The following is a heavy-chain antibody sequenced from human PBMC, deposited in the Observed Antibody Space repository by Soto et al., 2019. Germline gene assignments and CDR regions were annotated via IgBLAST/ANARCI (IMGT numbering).Heavy chain of an antibody. Sequence: PGGSLRLSCAASGFTFSSYGMHWVRQTPGKGLEWVAVISYDGSNKYYADSVKGRFTISRDNSKNTLYLQMNSLRAEDTAVYYCAKGPILRAVAGTEGDIDYWGQGTLVTVSS. CDR1: GFTFSSYG. J-gene: IGHJ4*02. V-gene: IGHV3-30*18. CDR2: ISYDGSNK. D-gene: IGHD6-19*01. CDR3: AKGPILRAVAGTEGDIDY.